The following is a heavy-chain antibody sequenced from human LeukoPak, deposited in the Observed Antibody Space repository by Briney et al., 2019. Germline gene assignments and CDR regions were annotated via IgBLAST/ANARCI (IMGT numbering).Heavy chain of an antibody. J-gene: IGHJ4*02. CDR1: GYRFTRNG. CDR2: ISVNSGNT. CDR3: ARDVNYAFDY. D-gene: IGHD3-16*01. V-gene: IGHV1-18*01. Sequence: ASVKVSCKPSGYRFTRNGISWVRQAPGQGLEWMAWISVNSGNTNYAQKFHDRITLTTDTSTSTAYMELRSLRSDDTAVYYCARDVNYAFDYWGQGTLVTVSS.